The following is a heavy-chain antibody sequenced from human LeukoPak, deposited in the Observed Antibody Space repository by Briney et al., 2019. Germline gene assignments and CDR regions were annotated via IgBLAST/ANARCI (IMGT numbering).Heavy chain of an antibody. J-gene: IGHJ6*02. CDR1: GGSFSGYY. D-gene: IGHD3-10*01. CDR3: ARGNGSGSRRVDV. V-gene: IGHV4-34*01. Sequence: SETLSLTCAAYGGSFSGYYWSLIRQPPGKGLEWIGEINHSGSTNYNPSLKSRVTISVDTSKNQFSLKLSSVTAADTAVYYCARGNGSGSRRVDVWGQGTTVTVSS. CDR2: INHSGST.